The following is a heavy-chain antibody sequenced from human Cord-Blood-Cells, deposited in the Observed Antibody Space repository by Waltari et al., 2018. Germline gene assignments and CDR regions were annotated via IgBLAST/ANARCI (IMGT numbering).Heavy chain of an antibody. Sequence: QVQLVESGGGVVQPGRSLRLSCAASGFTFSSYGMHWVRQAPGKGLEWVAVISNDGSNKYYADSVKGRFTISRDNSKNTLYLQMNSLRAEDTAVYYCAKDGAEAPFDYWGQGTLVTVYS. V-gene: IGHV3-30*18. CDR2: ISNDGSNK. J-gene: IGHJ4*02. D-gene: IGHD1-26*01. CDR3: AKDGAEAPFDY. CDR1: GFTFSSYG.